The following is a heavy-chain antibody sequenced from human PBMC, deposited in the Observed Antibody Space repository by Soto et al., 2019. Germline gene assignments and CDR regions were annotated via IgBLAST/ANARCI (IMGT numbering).Heavy chain of an antibody. D-gene: IGHD3-9*01. Sequence: ASVKVSCKASGYTFTGYYMHWVRQAPGQGLEWMGWINPNSGGTNYAQKFQGRVTMTRDTSIGTAYMELSRLRSDDTAVYYCARDGYPKLRYFDWLSNNYYYGMDVWRQRTTVTGSS. CDR3: ARDGYPKLRYFDWLSNNYYYGMDV. CDR2: INPNSGGT. V-gene: IGHV1-2*02. J-gene: IGHJ6*02. CDR1: GYTFTGYY.